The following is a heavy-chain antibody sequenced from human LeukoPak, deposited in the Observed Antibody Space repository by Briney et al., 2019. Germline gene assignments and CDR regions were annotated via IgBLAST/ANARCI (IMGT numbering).Heavy chain of an antibody. D-gene: IGHD3-10*01. CDR3: ARELWFGDPHAFDI. V-gene: IGHV3-53*01. CDR2: IYSGGST. Sequence: GGSLRLSCAASGFTVSSNYMSWVRQAPGKGLEWVSVIYSGGSTYYADSVKGRFTISRDNSKNTLYLRMNSLRAEDTAVYYCARELWFGDPHAFDIWGQGTMVTVSS. CDR1: GFTVSSNY. J-gene: IGHJ3*02.